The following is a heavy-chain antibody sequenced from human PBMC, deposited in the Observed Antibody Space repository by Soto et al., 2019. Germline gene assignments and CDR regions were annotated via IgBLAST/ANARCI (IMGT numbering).Heavy chain of an antibody. CDR3: ASTPCSGGSCLDGMDV. D-gene: IGHD2-15*01. CDR2: IDPSDSYT. CDR1: GYGFTSYW. J-gene: IGHJ6*02. V-gene: IGHV5-10-1*01. Sequence: GESLKISCKGSGYGFTSYWISWVRQMPGKGLEWMGRIDPSDSYTNYSPSFQGHVTISADKSISTAYLQWSSLKASDTAMYYCASTPCSGGSCLDGMDVWGQGTSVTVS.